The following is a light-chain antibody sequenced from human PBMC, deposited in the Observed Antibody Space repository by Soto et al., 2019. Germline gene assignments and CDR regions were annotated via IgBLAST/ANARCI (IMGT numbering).Light chain of an antibody. J-gene: IGKJ4*01. Sequence: EIVMTQSPATLSVSPGERATVPCRASQSVSNNLAWYQQKAGQAPRLLIYGASTRATGIPARFSGSGYETEFTLTISSLQSEDFAVYYCQQYNNWPLTSGGGTKVDIK. CDR3: QQYNNWPLT. CDR2: GAS. V-gene: IGKV3-15*01. CDR1: QSVSNN.